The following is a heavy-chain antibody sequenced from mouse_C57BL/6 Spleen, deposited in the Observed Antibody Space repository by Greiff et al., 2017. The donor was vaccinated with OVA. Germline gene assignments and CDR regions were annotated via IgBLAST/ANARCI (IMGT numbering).Heavy chain of an antibody. CDR2: IDPSDSYT. CDR1: GYTFTSYW. V-gene: IGHV1-69*01. D-gene: IGHD2-4*01. CDR3: ARTAMITLDFDY. J-gene: IGHJ2*01. Sequence: VQLQQSGAELVMPGASVKLSCKASGYTFTSYWMHWVKQRPGQGLEWIGEIDPSDSYTNYNQKFKGKSTLTVDKSSSTAYMQLSSLTSEDSAVYYCARTAMITLDFDYWGQGTTLTVSS.